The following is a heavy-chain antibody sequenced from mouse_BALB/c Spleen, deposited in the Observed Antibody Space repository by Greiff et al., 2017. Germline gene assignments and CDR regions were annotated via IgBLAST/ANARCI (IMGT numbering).Heavy chain of an antibody. Sequence: LQQPGSELVRPGASVKLSCKASGYTFTSYWMHWVKQRHGQGLEWIGNIYPGSGSTNYDEKFKSKCTLTVDTSSSTAYMHLSSLTSEDSAVYYCTSGNDYAMDHWGQGTSVTVSS. CDR1: GYTFTSYW. CDR2: IYPGSGST. D-gene: IGHD2-1*01. CDR3: TSGNDYAMDH. J-gene: IGHJ4*01. V-gene: IGHV1S22*01.